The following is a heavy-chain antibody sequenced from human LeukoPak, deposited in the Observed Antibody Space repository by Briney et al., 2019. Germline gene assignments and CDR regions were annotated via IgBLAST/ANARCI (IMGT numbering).Heavy chain of an antibody. CDR3: ARVTAPRTYCGGDCYSAGY. D-gene: IGHD2-21*02. Sequence: PGGSLRLSCAASGFTFSSYAMSWVRQAPEKGLEWVSAISGSGGSTYYADSVKGRFTISRDNSKNTLYLQMNSLRAEDTAVYYCARVTAPRTYCGGDCYSAGYWGQGTLVTVSS. V-gene: IGHV3-23*01. CDR2: ISGSGGST. J-gene: IGHJ4*02. CDR1: GFTFSSYA.